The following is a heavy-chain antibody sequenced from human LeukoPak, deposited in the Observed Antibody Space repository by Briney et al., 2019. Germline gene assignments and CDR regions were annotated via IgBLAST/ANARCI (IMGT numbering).Heavy chain of an antibody. CDR3: AKEASYYGGNRLFDY. CDR1: GFAFSFHS. V-gene: IGHV3-23*01. J-gene: IGHJ4*02. CDR2: ISSSGNLI. Sequence: GGSLRLPCAAAGFAFSFHSMNWVRQAPGKGLEWVSYISSSGNLIYYADSVKGRFTISRDNSKNTLYLQMNSLRAEDTAVYYCAKEASYYGGNRLFDYWGQGTLVTVSS. D-gene: IGHD4-23*01.